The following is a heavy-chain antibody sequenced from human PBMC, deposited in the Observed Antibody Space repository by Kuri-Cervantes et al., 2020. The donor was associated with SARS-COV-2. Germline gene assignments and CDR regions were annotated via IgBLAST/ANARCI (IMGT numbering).Heavy chain of an antibody. CDR1: GFTFSSYA. D-gene: IGHD6-6*01. J-gene: IGHJ6*04. V-gene: IGHV3-23*01. CDR2: ISASGGST. CDR3: AKDAYPYSSSSSFSDV. Sequence: GESLKISCAASGFTFSSYALSWVRQAPGKGLAWVSAISASGGSTSYADSVKGRFTISRDNSKNTLYLQMNSLRAEDTAVYYCAKDAYPYSSSSSFSDVWGKGTTVTVSS.